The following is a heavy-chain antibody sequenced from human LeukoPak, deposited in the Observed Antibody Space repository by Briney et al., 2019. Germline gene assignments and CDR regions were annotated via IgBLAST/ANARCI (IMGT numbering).Heavy chain of an antibody. CDR2: IIPDGSES. Sequence: PGGSLRLSCEASGFTFSTYWMSWVRRAPGKGLEWVASIIPDGSESYYVDSVKGRFTITRDNAKSSLYLQMNSLRAGDTAVYYCARLTMVRGVIVGDYYYYYSMDVWGKGTTVIVSS. V-gene: IGHV3-7*01. CDR3: ARLTMVRGVIVGDYYYYYSMDV. J-gene: IGHJ6*03. CDR1: GFTFSTYW. D-gene: IGHD3-10*01.